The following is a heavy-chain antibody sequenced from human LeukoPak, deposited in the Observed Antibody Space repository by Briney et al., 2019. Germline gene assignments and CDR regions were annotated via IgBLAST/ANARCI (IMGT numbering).Heavy chain of an antibody. CDR2: ISSSSSYI. CDR1: GFTFSSYS. CDR3: ARDKVVTAYTDAFDI. D-gene: IGHD2-21*02. J-gene: IGHJ3*02. Sequence: PGGSLRLSCAASGFTFSSYSMNWVRQAPGKGLEWVSSISSSSSYIYYADSVKGRFTISRDNAKNSLYLQMNSLRAEDTAVYYCARDKVVTAYTDAFDIWGQGTMVTVSS. V-gene: IGHV3-21*01.